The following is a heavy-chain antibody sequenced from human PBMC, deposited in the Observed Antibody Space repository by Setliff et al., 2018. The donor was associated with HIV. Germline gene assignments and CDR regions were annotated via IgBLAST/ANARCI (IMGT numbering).Heavy chain of an antibody. D-gene: IGHD2-15*01. CDR2: IYYRGGT. Sequence: KLPETLSLTCNVSGASISSYYWSWIRQPPGKGLEWIGYIYYRGGTNYNPSLKSRLTISVDAAKNQFSLKLSSVTTADTAVCYCARATATWLVDNWGQGTLVTVSS. CDR3: ARATATWLVDN. V-gene: IGHV4-59*01. CDR1: GASISSYY. J-gene: IGHJ4*02.